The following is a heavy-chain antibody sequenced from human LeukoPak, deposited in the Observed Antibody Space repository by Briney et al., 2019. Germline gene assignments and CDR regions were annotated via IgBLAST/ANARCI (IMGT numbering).Heavy chain of an antibody. D-gene: IGHD3-22*01. V-gene: IGHV3-23*01. J-gene: IGHJ4*02. CDR3: AKDGLYYDGSEHVYYFDS. CDR2: IIYSGGAT. CDR1: GFTFSRSA. Sequence: GGSPRLSCAASGFTFSRSAMTWVRQGPGTGLEFVASIIYSGGATYYADSVKGRFTISRDNSKNTLYLQMNSLRAEDTALYYCAKDGLYYDGSEHVYYFDSWGQGTLVTVSS.